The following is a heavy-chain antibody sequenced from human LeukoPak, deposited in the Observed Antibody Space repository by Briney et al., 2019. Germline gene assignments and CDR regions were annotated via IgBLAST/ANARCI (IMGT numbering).Heavy chain of an antibody. CDR2: IYHSGNT. J-gene: IGHJ4*02. CDR3: ARGGYGDYDFWSGYYPFDY. CDR1: GYSISSGYY. D-gene: IGHD3-3*01. V-gene: IGHV4-38-2*02. Sequence: SETLSLTCTVSGYSISSGYYWGWIRQPPGKGLEWIGSIYHSGNTYYNSSLKSRVSISVDTSKNQFSLTLSSVTAADTAVYYCARGGYGDYDFWSGYYPFDYWGQGTLVTVSS.